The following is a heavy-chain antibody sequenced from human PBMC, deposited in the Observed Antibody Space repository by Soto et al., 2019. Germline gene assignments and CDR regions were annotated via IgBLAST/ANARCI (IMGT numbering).Heavy chain of an antibody. CDR3: ASSGITIFGVVTRLFDY. J-gene: IGHJ4*02. V-gene: IGHV4-30-4*01. CDR1: GGSISSGDYY. CDR2: IYYSGST. D-gene: IGHD3-3*01. Sequence: PSETLSLTCTVSGGSISSGDYYWSWIRQPPGKGLEWIGYIYYSGSTYYNPSLKSRVTISVDTSKNQFSLKLSSVTAAVTAVYYCASSGITIFGVVTRLFDYWGQGTLVTVSS.